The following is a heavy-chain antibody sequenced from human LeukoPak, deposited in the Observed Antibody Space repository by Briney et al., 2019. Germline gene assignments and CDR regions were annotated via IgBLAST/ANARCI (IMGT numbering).Heavy chain of an antibody. Sequence: ASVKVSCKASGYTFTGYYMHWVRQAPGQGLEWMGWINPNSGGTNYAQKFQGRVTMTRDTSISTAYMELSRLRSDDTAVYYCARLYSGWPQSAEYFQHWGQGTLVTVSS. CDR3: ARLYSGWPQSAEYFQH. D-gene: IGHD6-19*01. V-gene: IGHV1-2*02. J-gene: IGHJ1*01. CDR1: GYTFTGYY. CDR2: INPNSGGT.